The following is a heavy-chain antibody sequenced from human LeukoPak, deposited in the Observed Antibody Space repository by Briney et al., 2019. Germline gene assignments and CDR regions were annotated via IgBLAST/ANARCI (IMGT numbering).Heavy chain of an antibody. D-gene: IGHD6-13*01. CDR1: GFTFDDYA. CDR3: AKSSRYSSSLLGY. V-gene: IGHV3-9*01. Sequence: GGSLRLSCAASGFTFDDYAMHWVRQALGKGLEWVSGISWNSGSIGYADSVKGRFTISRDNAKNSLYLQMNSLRAEDTTLYYCAKSSRYSSSLLGYWGQGTLVTVSS. J-gene: IGHJ4*02. CDR2: ISWNSGSI.